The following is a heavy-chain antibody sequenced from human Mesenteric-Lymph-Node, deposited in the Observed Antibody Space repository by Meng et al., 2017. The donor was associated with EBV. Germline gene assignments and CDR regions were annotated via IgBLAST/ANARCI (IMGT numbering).Heavy chain of an antibody. CDR2: INTNTGNP. CDR1: GYTFTKYG. V-gene: IGHV7-4-1*02. Sequence: QVQLVQSGSELKKPGASVKVSCKASGYTFTKYGINWVRQAPGQGLEWMGWINTNTGNPTYAQGFTGRFVFSLDSSVSTAYLQISSLEAEDTAVYYCARIDGAIAVSTGYYWGQGSLVTVSS. CDR3: ARIDGAIAVSTGYY. J-gene: IGHJ4*02. D-gene: IGHD5-24*01.